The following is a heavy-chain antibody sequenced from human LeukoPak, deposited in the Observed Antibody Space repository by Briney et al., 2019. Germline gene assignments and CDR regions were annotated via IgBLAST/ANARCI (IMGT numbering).Heavy chain of an antibody. CDR3: AKRGNPAVGHHYLDV. V-gene: IGHV3-23*01. Sequence: TGGSLRLSCAASGFTFSYYDMSWVRQAPGKGLEGVASITLSGGSTFYADSVKGRFTISRDNSKNTLYLQMNSLSAEDTAVYYCAKRGNPAVGHHYLDVWGKGTTVSVSS. D-gene: IGHD2-2*01. CDR2: ITLSGGST. J-gene: IGHJ6*03. CDR1: GFTFSYYD.